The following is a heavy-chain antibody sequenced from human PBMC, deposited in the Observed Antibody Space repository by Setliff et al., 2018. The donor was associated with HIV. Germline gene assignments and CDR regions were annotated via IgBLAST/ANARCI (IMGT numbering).Heavy chain of an antibody. J-gene: IGHJ4*02. Sequence: SETLSLTCTVSGDSVNDRSYFWGWIRQPPGKGLEWIGTFYYNGDSRYNPSLKSRVTISVDTSKNQFSLKLSSVTAADTAVYYCARGPGGYSYGLPDYWGQGTLVTVSS. V-gene: IGHV4-39*07. CDR2: FYYNGDS. D-gene: IGHD5-18*01. CDR1: GDSVNDRSYF. CDR3: ARGPGGYSYGLPDY.